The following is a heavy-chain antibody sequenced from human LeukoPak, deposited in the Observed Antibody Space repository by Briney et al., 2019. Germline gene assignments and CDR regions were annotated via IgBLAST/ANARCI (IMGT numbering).Heavy chain of an antibody. V-gene: IGHV1-69*13. J-gene: IGHJ6*03. D-gene: IGHD1-1*01. CDR3: ARQLERRYYYYMDV. Sequence: SVKVSCKASGGTFSSYAISWVRQAPGQGLEWMGGIIPIFATTNFAQKFQGRVTITADESTSTAYMELSSLRSEDTAVYYCARQLERRYYYYMDVWGKGATVTVSS. CDR2: IIPIFATT. CDR1: GGTFSSYA.